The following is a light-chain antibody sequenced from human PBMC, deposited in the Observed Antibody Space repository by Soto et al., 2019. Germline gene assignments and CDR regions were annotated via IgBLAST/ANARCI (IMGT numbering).Light chain of an antibody. Sequence: DIVMTQSPLSLPVTPGEPASISCRSSQSLLHSNGYNYLDWYLQKPGQSPQLLIYLGSNRASGVPXRXSGSGSGTDFTLKISRVEAEDVGVYYCMQALQTPLFTFGPGTKVDIK. J-gene: IGKJ3*01. CDR3: MQALQTPLFT. CDR1: QSLLHSNGYNY. V-gene: IGKV2-28*01. CDR2: LGS.